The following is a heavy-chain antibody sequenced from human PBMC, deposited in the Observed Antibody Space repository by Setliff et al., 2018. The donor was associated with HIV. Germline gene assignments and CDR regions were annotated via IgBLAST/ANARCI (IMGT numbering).Heavy chain of an antibody. J-gene: IGHJ4*02. V-gene: IGHV4-38-2*01. CDR1: GHSISSGYY. D-gene: IGHD5-12*01. CDR3: ARMYSGYDWSPAGARTRYFDY. Sequence: TSETLSLTCAVSGHSISSGYYWGWIRQPPGKGLEWIGRIYHSWSTYYNPSIKSRVTISVDTSKNQFSLKLSSVTAADTAGYYCARMYSGYDWSPAGARTRYFDYWGQGTLVTVSS. CDR2: IYHSWST.